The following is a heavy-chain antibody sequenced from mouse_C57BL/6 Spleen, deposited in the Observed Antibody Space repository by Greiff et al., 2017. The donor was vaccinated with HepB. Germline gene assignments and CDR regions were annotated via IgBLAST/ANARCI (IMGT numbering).Heavy chain of an antibody. J-gene: IGHJ4*01. V-gene: IGHV1-82*01. CDR1: GYAFSSSW. CDR3: ARGIITTVVATGSHAMDY. Sequence: QVTLKESGPELVKPGASVKISCKASGYAFSSSWMNWVKQRPGKGLEWIGRIYPGDGDTNYNGKFKGKATLTADKSSSTAYMQLSSLTSEDSAVYFGARGIITTVVATGSHAMDYWGQGTSVTVSS. D-gene: IGHD1-1*01. CDR2: IYPGDGDT.